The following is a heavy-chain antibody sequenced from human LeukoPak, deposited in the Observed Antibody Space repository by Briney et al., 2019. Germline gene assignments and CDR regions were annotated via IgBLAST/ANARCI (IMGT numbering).Heavy chain of an antibody. CDR3: TRKQWVEYYFDS. V-gene: IGHV4-61*02. J-gene: IGHJ4*02. CDR2: ISATGST. CDR1: GDSINNDNHY. Sequence: SQTLSLTCTVSGDSINNDNHYWSWIRQPAGKGLEWIGRISATGSTNYNPSLKSRVTISADTSKNQFSLKLSSVITADTAVYYCTRKQWVEYYFDSWGQGTLVTVSS. D-gene: IGHD6-19*01.